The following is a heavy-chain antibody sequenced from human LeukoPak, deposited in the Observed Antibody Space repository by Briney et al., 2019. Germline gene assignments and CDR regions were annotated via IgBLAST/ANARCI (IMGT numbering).Heavy chain of an antibody. CDR3: GRVKEASAFDI. D-gene: IGHD5-12*01. CDR1: GFTFSSYG. CDR2: VSSSGRHM. V-gene: IGHV3-21*01. Sequence: GGTLRLSCAASGFTFSSYGMSWVRQAPGKGLEWVSSVSSSGRHMYYADSVKGRFTISRDNAKNSLYLQMNSLRAEDTAVYYCGRVKEASAFDIWGQGTMVTVSS. J-gene: IGHJ3*02.